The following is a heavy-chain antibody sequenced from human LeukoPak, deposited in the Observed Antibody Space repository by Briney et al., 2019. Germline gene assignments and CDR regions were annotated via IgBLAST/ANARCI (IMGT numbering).Heavy chain of an antibody. D-gene: IGHD5-18*01. V-gene: IGHV1-2*02. CDR2: INPNNGGT. CDR3: ARDPYSNYFDY. CDR1: GYTFTGYY. J-gene: IGHJ4*02. Sequence: ASVKVSCKASGYTFTGYYMHWVRQAPGQGLEWMGWINPNNGGTNYAQKFQGGVTMTRDTSISTAYMELNRLRSDDTAVYYCARDPYSNYFDYWGQGTLVTVSS.